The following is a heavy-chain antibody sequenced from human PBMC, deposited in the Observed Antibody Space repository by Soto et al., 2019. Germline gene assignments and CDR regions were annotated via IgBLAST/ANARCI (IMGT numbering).Heavy chain of an antibody. CDR3: ARVSPYSKDLWSVHY. CDR2: IYYSGRS. CDR1: GGSISSGAYY. J-gene: IGHJ4*02. Sequence: PSETLSLTCTVSGGSISSGAYYCTWVRQPPWKGLEWIGYIYYSGRSYYSPSLKSRVTISLDTSQNQFSLKLSSATAADTAVYYCARVSPYSKDLWSVHYWGQRTPVSGSS. D-gene: IGHD3-3*01. V-gene: IGHV4-30-4*01.